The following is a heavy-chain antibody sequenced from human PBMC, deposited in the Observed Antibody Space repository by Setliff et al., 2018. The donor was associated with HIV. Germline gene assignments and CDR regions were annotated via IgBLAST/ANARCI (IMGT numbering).Heavy chain of an antibody. CDR3: ARPESSGWFYAFDI. J-gene: IGHJ3*02. CDR2: IFYSGST. V-gene: IGHV4-39*01. CDR1: GGSIRTSSYY. D-gene: IGHD6-19*01. Sequence: SETLSLTCTVSGGSIRTSSYYWGWIRQPPGKGLEWLGSIFYSGSTYYNPSLESRVTISVDTPKNQFSLKLSSVTATDTAVYYCARPESSGWFYAFDIWGQGTMVTVSS.